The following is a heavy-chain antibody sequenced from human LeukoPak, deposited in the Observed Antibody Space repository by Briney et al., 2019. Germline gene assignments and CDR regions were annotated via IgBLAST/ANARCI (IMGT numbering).Heavy chain of an antibody. CDR1: GYIFSSFW. V-gene: IGHV3-7*01. Sequence: GESLRLSCAASGYIFSSFWMTWVRQAPGKGLEWVAYIKGDGSEKSYVDSVKGRFTISRDNAESSLYLEMNSLRAEDTAVYYCARVQSGSYYFAHSENDYWGQGTLVTVSP. D-gene: IGHD3-10*01. CDR2: IKGDGSEK. J-gene: IGHJ4*02. CDR3: ARVQSGSYYFAHSENDY.